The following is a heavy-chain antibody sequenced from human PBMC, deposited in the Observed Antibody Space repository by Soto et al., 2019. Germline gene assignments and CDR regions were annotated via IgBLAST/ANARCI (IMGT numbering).Heavy chain of an antibody. V-gene: IGHV3-64*01. J-gene: IGHJ4*02. CDR2: ISSNGGST. D-gene: IGHD6-13*01. Sequence: EVQLVESGGGLVQPVGSLRLSCAASGFTFSSYAMHWVRQAPGNGLEYVAAISSNGGSTYYANSVKGRFTISRDNSKNTLYLQMGSLRAEDMAVYYCARGLAAAGTVVHDYGGQGTLVTVSS. CDR3: ARGLAAAGTVVHDY. CDR1: GFTFSSYA.